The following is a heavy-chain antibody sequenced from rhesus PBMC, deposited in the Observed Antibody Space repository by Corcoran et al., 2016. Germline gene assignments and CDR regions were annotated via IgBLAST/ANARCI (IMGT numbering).Heavy chain of an antibody. J-gene: IGHJ4*01. D-gene: IGHD4-29*01. CDR3: ARYPDYGSTFDY. Sequence: QVQLQEPGPGLVKPSEPLSLTCAVSGGTFSSYLWSWIRPPPGKGLEWIGEINGNSGSTNYNPPLKSRVTISKDASKNQFSLQLSSVTAADTAVYYCARYPDYGSTFDYWGQGVLVTVSS. CDR2: INGNSGST. CDR1: GGTFSSYL. V-gene: IGHV4-80*01.